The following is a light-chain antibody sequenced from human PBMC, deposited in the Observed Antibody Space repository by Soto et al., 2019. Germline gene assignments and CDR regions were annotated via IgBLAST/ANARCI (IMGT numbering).Light chain of an antibody. J-gene: IGLJ1*01. V-gene: IGLV2-14*03. CDR1: SSDVGAYNF. CDR3: MSFTSIYTYV. CDR2: DVA. Sequence: QSALTQPASVSGSPGQSITISCTGTSSDVGAYNFVSWYQHYPDKAPKVVIYDVANRPSGVSYRFSASKSGNTASLTISGLQAEDEADYYCMSFTSIYTYVFGPVTKVTVL.